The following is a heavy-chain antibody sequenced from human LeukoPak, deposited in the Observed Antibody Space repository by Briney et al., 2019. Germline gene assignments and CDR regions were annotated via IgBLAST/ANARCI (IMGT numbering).Heavy chain of an antibody. Sequence: GESLKISCKTSGCSFSSYWIGWVRQMPGKGLEWMGVLYPADSRSTYSPSFQGRVTISADKSTTTAYLQWSSLKASDTAMYYCTRQGAYWGQGTLVTVSS. CDR3: TRQGAY. V-gene: IGHV5-51*01. CDR2: LYPADSRS. J-gene: IGHJ4*02. CDR1: GCSFSSYW.